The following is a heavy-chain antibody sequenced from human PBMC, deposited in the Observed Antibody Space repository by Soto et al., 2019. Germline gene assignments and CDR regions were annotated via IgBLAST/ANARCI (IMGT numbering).Heavy chain of an antibody. V-gene: IGHV1-46*01. Sequence: QVQLVQSGAEVKKPGASVKVSCKASGDTFTDYYIHWVRQAPGPGLEWMGTVNPSGGHTTYAQHFLGRMTMPRDTSSITLYMEVTSLTSEHTAVYYCARGGPVVVVTAALDYWGQGTLVTVSS. CDR1: GDTFTDYY. D-gene: IGHD2-21*02. J-gene: IGHJ4*02. CDR3: ARGGPVVVVTAALDY. CDR2: VNPSGGHT.